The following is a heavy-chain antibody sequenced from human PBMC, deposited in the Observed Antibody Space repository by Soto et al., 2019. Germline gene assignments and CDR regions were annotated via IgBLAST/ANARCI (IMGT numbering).Heavy chain of an antibody. Sequence: QVQLVQSGPDVKKPWASVKVSCKASGFTFREYGISWVRQAPGQGLEWMGWTSADNGDTNYALRFQGRVSMTTDTSTETTYMEVRSLRSDDTAVYYCERTVHESGVERIDYWGQGSLVIVSS. J-gene: IGHJ4*02. V-gene: IGHV1-18*01. D-gene: IGHD2-15*01. CDR3: ERTVHESGVERIDY. CDR2: TSADNGDT. CDR1: GFTFREYG.